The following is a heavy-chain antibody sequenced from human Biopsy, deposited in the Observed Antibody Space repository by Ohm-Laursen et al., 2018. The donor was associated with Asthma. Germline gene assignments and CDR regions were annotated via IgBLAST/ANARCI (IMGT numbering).Heavy chain of an antibody. Sequence: GDSLKLSCKASGYTFSDSWLGWVRQMPGKGLEWMGLIFSSNSETKYSPSFQGQVTISADMSISTAFLQWSSLKASDTAIYYCARFIDGTFFVDYWGQGTLVTVSS. CDR3: ARFIDGTFFVDY. CDR2: IFSSNSET. D-gene: IGHD2/OR15-2a*01. V-gene: IGHV5-51*01. J-gene: IGHJ4*02. CDR1: GYTFSDSW.